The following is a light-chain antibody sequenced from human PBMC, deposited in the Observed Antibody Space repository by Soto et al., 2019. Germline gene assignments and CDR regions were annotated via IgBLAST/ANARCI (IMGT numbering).Light chain of an antibody. Sequence: DIPMTQSPSSLSASLGDRVTITCRASQSINNYLNWYQQEEGKAPKLLIYAATSLQGGVPSRFSGSGSGTEFTLTISSLQPGDFATYYYQQSYNSPYTFGLGTKLEIK. J-gene: IGKJ2*01. CDR3: QQSYNSPYT. V-gene: IGKV1-39*01. CDR1: QSINNY. CDR2: AAT.